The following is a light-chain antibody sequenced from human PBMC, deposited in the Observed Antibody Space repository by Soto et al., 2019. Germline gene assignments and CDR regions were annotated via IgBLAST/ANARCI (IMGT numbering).Light chain of an antibody. CDR3: QQRSNSPEVT. J-gene: IGKJ3*01. CDR2: DAS. CDR1: QSVNSY. V-gene: IGKV3-11*01. Sequence: EIVLTQSPATLSLSPGERATLSCRASQSVNSYLAWYQQKPGQAPRLLIYDASHRATAIPDRFSGSGSGTDFTLTISSLEPEDFAVYYCQQRSNSPEVTFGPGTKVDIK.